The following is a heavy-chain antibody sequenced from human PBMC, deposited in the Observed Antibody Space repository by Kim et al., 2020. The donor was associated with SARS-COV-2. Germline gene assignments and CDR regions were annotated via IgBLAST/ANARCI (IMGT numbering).Heavy chain of an antibody. CDR1: GFALGVYA. CDR2: ITATGRDT. J-gene: IGHJ4*02. CDR3: AREGDQLWGDY. V-gene: IGHV3-21*01. Sequence: GGSLRLSCVASGFALGVYAMNWVRQAPGKGLEWVSSITATGRDTYYADSVKGRFTISKDNAKNSLFLQMNSLRADDTAVYYCAREGDQLWGDYWGRGTLVTVSS. D-gene: IGHD1-1*01.